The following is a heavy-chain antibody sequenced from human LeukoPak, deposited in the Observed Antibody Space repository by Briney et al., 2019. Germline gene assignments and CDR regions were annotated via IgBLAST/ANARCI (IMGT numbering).Heavy chain of an antibody. V-gene: IGHV1-2*02. Sequence: GASVKVSCEASGYTFTGYYMHWVRQAPGQGHEWMGWINPNSGGTNYAQKFQGRVTMTRDTSISTAYMELSRLRSDDTAVYYCARDRKAIVVVTAIPRYNWFDPWGQGTLVTVSS. J-gene: IGHJ5*02. CDR3: ARDRKAIVVVTAIPRYNWFDP. CDR1: GYTFTGYY. CDR2: INPNSGGT. D-gene: IGHD2-21*02.